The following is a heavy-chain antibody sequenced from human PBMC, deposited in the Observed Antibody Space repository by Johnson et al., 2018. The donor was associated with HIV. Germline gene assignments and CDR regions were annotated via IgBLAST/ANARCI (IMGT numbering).Heavy chain of an antibody. J-gene: IGHJ3*02. D-gene: IGHD5-12*01. CDR3: AKDISQWLIRAFDI. CDR1: GFTFSSYG. V-gene: IGHV3-30*02. Sequence: QVQLVESGGGVVQPGGSLRLSCAASGFTFSSYGMHWVRQAPGKGLEWVAFIRYDGSNKYYAASVKGRFTISRDNSKNTLYLQMNSLRAEDTAVYYCAKDISQWLIRAFDIWGQGTMVTVSS. CDR2: IRYDGSNK.